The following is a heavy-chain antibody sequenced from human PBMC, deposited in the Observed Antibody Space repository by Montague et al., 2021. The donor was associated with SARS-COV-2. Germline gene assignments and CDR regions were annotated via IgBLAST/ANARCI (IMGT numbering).Heavy chain of an antibody. J-gene: IGHJ4*02. CDR1: GGSISSFY. D-gene: IGHD2-15*01. V-gene: IGHV4-59*08. Sequence: SETLSLTCTVSGGSISSFYWNWFRQPPGKGLEWIGYISDSGSTNYNPSLTSRVTMSVDASKNQFSLKVNSVTAADTAVYYCARHCSATLPAVYWGQGTPVTVSS. CDR3: ARHCSATLPAVY. CDR2: ISDSGST.